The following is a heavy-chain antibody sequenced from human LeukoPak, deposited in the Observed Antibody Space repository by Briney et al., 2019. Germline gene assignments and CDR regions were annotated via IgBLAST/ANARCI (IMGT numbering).Heavy chain of an antibody. CDR1: GRSFSGYY. Sequence: PSETLSLTCAVYGRSFSGYYWSWIRQPPGKGLEWIGEISHSGSTNYNPSLKSRVTISVDTSKNQFSLKLSSVTAADTAVYYCARGGWELLRRYFDLWGRGTLVTVSS. V-gene: IGHV4-34*01. J-gene: IGHJ2*01. CDR3: ARGGWELLRRYFDL. D-gene: IGHD1-26*01. CDR2: ISHSGST.